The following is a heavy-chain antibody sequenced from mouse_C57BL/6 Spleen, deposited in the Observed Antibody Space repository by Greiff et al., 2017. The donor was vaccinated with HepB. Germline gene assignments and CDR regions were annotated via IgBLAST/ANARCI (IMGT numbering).Heavy chain of an antibody. Sequence: EVQLVESGGGLVKPGGSLKLSCAASGFTFSSYAMSWVRQTPEKRLEWVATISDGGSYTYYPDNVKGRFTISRDNAKNNLYLQKSHLKSEDTAMYYCARDGNWDFDYWGQGTTLTVSS. V-gene: IGHV5-4*01. CDR3: ARDGNWDFDY. CDR1: GFTFSSYA. D-gene: IGHD4-1*01. CDR2: ISDGGSYT. J-gene: IGHJ2*01.